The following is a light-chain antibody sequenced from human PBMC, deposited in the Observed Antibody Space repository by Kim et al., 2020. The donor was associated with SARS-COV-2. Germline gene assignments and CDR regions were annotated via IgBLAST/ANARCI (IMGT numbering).Light chain of an antibody. V-gene: IGLV1-44*01. Sequence: QSVLTQPPSASGTPGQRVTISCSGSSSNIGGNTVNWYQQLPGTAPKLLLYTDDQRPSGVPDRFSGSKSGTSASLAISGLQSEDEADYYCAAWDDSLNGWVFGGGTQLTVL. CDR2: TDD. CDR3: AAWDDSLNGWV. J-gene: IGLJ3*02. CDR1: SSNIGGNT.